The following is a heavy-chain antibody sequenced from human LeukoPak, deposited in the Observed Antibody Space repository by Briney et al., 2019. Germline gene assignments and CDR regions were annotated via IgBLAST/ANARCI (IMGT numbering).Heavy chain of an antibody. V-gene: IGHV3-20*04. CDR2: INWSGGST. D-gene: IGHD2-2*01. Sequence: GGSLRLSCTASGFAFDEHGMSWVRQVPGKGLEWVSGINWSGGSTGRFTISRDNAKNSLYLQMDSLRAEDTALYYCARAPITSRFYFDYWGQGTLVTVSS. CDR3: ARAPITSRFYFDY. J-gene: IGHJ4*02. CDR1: GFAFDEHG.